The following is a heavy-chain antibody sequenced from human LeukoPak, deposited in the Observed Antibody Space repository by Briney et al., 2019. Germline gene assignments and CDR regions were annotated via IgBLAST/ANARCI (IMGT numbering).Heavy chain of an antibody. J-gene: IGHJ4*02. V-gene: IGHV3-9*01. Sequence: RSGGSLRLSCAASGFTFNDHAMHWVRQAPGKGLEWVPGISWNSDRIGYADSVKGRFTISRDSAKNSLYLQMNSLRPEDTALYYCAKAHPTYCTNGVCNSFDHWGQGTLVTVSS. CDR3: AKAHPTYCTNGVCNSFDH. D-gene: IGHD2-8*01. CDR1: GFTFNDHA. CDR2: ISWNSDRI.